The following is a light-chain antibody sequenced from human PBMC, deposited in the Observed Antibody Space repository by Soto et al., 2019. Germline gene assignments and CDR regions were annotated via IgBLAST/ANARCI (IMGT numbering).Light chain of an antibody. CDR3: QQYYNWPRT. Sequence: EIVLTQSPATLSLSSGERANLSCMASHNSYTNLAWYQQKPGQAPRLLFYGASTRATGLPARFSGSGSGTEFTLTINSPQAEDSAVYYCQQYYNWPRTFGQGTRLEIK. J-gene: IGKJ5*01. CDR1: HNSYTN. V-gene: IGKV3-15*01. CDR2: GAS.